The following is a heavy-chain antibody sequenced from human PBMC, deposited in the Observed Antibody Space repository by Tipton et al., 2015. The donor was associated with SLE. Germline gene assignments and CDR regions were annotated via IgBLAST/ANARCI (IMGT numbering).Heavy chain of an antibody. CDR1: GGSISSYY. V-gene: IGHV4-39*01. CDR2: IYYSGST. CDR3: ASVLRGDYWYFDL. J-gene: IGHJ2*01. Sequence: TLSLTCTVSGGSISSYYWGWIRQPPGKGLEWIGSIYYSGSTYYNPSLKSRVTISVDTSKNQFSLKLNSVTAADTAVYYCASVLRGDYWYFDLWGRGTLVTVSS. D-gene: IGHD3-3*01.